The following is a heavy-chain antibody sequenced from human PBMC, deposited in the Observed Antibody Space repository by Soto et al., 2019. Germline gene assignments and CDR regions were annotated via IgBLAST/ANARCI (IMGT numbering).Heavy chain of an antibody. CDR1: GFTFSSYA. CDR3: AKGPVDTGMALI. CDR2: ISDSGGFT. D-gene: IGHD5-18*01. V-gene: IGHV3-23*01. Sequence: EVQLLESGGGLVQPGGSLRLSCAASGFTFSSYAMSWVRQAPGKGLEWVSAISDSGGFTYYTDSVKGRFSISRDNPKNTLYLQMNSLRVEDTAVYYCAKGPVDTGMALIWGQGTLVTVSS. J-gene: IGHJ1*01.